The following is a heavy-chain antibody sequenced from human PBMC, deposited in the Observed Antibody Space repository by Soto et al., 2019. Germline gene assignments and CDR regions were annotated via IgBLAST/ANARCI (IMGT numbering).Heavy chain of an antibody. D-gene: IGHD2-15*01. CDR2: ISGSGGST. CDR1: GFNFSNYG. Sequence: GGSLRLSCAVSGFNFSNYGMHWVRQTPGKGLEWVSGISGSGGSTYYVDSVKGRFTISRDNSKNTLYLQMNSLRAEDTAVYYCAKGTLYCSGGSCFSGFDYWGQGTLVTVSS. V-gene: IGHV3-23*01. CDR3: AKGTLYCSGGSCFSGFDY. J-gene: IGHJ4*02.